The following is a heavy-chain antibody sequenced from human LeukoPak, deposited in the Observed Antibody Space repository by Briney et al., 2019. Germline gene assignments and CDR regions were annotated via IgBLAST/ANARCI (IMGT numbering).Heavy chain of an antibody. J-gene: IGHJ6*04. Sequence: GGSLRLSCAASGFTFSSYWRSWVRQAPGKGLEWVANIKQDGNEKYYVDSVKGRFTISRDNAKNSLYLQMNSLRAEDTAGYYCARALGRLQPYYYYYGMDVWGEGATVTVSS. D-gene: IGHD5-24*01. V-gene: IGHV3-7*01. CDR2: IKQDGNEK. CDR1: GFTFSSYW. CDR3: ARALGRLQPYYYYYGMDV.